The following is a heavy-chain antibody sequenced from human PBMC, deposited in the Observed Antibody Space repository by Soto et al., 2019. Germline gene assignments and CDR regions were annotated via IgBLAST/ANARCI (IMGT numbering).Heavy chain of an antibody. CDR2: IYPNSGGA. CDR1: GYTFTGYY. J-gene: IGHJ3*02. D-gene: IGHD4-17*01. Sequence: VASVKVSCKASGYTFTGYYMHWVRQAPGQGLEWMGWIYPNSGGAHYSPKSQGRVTMTRDTSISTAYMELNRLTSDDTAVYYCARTVTPWVVSGAFDIWGQGTMVTVSS. CDR3: ARTVTPWVVSGAFDI. V-gene: IGHV1-2*02.